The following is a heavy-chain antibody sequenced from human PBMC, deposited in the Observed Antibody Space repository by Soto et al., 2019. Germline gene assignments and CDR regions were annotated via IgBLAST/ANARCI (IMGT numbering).Heavy chain of an antibody. Sequence: QVQLVQSGAEVKKPGASVKVSCKASGYTFTSYAMHWVRQAPGQRREWMGWINAGNGNTKYSEKFQGRVTITRDTSASTAYMALSSLRSEDTAVYYCARHFSWFGELIASDYWGQGTLVNVSS. CDR3: ARHFSWFGELIASDY. J-gene: IGHJ4*02. CDR2: INAGNGNT. V-gene: IGHV1-3*01. CDR1: GYTFTSYA. D-gene: IGHD3-10*01.